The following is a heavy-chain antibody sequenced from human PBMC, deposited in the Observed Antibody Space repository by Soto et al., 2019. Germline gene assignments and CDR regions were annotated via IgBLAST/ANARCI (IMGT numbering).Heavy chain of an antibody. Sequence: GGSLRLSCAASGFTFSSYGIHCVRQAPGKGLEWVAVISYDGNNKYYADSVKGRFTISRDNSKNTLYLQMNSLRAEDTAVYSCANHRTHPTPPPYDPFDLWGPGTMVTVSS. CDR2: ISYDGNNK. J-gene: IGHJ3*01. V-gene: IGHV3-30*18. CDR3: ANHRTHPTPPPYDPFDL. CDR1: GFTFSSYG.